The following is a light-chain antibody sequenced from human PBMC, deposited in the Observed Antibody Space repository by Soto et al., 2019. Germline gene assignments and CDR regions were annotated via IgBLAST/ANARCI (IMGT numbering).Light chain of an antibody. V-gene: IGKV2-28*01. J-gene: IGKJ4*01. CDR2: LGS. Sequence: EIVVTQSPLSLPVTPGEPASISCRSSQSLLHSNGFNYLDWYLQKPGQSPQLLIFLGSNRASGVTDKFSGSGSGTDFTLKISRVEAEDVGVYYCMQALQTPLTFGGGTKVEIK. CDR3: MQALQTPLT. CDR1: QSLLHSNGFNY.